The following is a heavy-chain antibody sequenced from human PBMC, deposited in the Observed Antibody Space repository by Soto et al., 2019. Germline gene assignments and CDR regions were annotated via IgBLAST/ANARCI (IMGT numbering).Heavy chain of an antibody. J-gene: IGHJ6*02. CDR1: GYSITSYW. V-gene: IGHV5-51*01. Sequence: GESLKISCKGSGYSITSYWIGWVRQMPGKGLEWMGIIYPGDSDTRYSPSFQGQVTISADKSISTAYLQWSSLKASDTAMYYCARQNCSSTSCYPYYYYGMDVWGQGTTVTVSS. CDR3: ARQNCSSTSCYPYYYYGMDV. CDR2: IYPGDSDT. D-gene: IGHD2-2*01.